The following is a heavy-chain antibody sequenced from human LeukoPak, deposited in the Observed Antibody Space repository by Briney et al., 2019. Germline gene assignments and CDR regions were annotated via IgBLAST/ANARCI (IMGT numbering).Heavy chain of an antibody. CDR2: IYYSGST. V-gene: IGHV4-59*01. J-gene: IGHJ5*02. Sequence: SETLSLTCTVSGGSISSYYWSWIRQPPGKGLEWIGYIYYSGSTNYNPSLKSRVTISVDTSKNQLSLKLSSVTAADTAVYYCARDSWGSSSRDWFDPWGQGTLVTVSS. D-gene: IGHD6-13*01. CDR1: GGSISSYY. CDR3: ARDSWGSSSRDWFDP.